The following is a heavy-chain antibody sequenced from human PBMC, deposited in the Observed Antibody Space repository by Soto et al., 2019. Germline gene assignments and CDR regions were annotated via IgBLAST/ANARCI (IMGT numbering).Heavy chain of an antibody. CDR2: IAYDGTNK. J-gene: IGHJ6*02. V-gene: IGHV3-30*18. Sequence: QVQLVESGGGVVQPGGSLRLSCAASGFTFNTYGMHWVRQVPGEGLEWVAVIAYDGTNKYYRDYVKGRFTVSRDNSKNTLYLLMNSLRPEDTAVYYCAKVSDRHYAMDVWGQGTTVTVSS. CDR1: GFTFNTYG. CDR3: AKVSDRHYAMDV.